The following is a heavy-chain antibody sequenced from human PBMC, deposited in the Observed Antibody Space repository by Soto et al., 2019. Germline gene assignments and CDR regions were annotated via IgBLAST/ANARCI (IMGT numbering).Heavy chain of an antibody. Sequence: PGGSLRLSCAASGFTFSSYAMHWVRQAPGKGLEWVAVISYDGSNKYYADSVKGRFTISRDNSKNTLYLQMNSLRAEDTAVYYCARVGPSGGNSAPDYWGQGTLVTVSS. CDR3: ARVGPSGGNSAPDY. CDR1: GFTFSSYA. V-gene: IGHV3-30-3*01. J-gene: IGHJ4*02. D-gene: IGHD2-21*02. CDR2: ISYDGSNK.